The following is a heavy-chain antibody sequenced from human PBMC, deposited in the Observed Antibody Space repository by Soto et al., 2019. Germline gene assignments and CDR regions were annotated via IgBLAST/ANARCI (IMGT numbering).Heavy chain of an antibody. J-gene: IGHJ6*02. Sequence: GGSLRLSCAASGFSFRDYAMNWVRQAPGKGLDWVSVISGSGGTTHYGDSVKGRFTIFRDNSKNTLYLQMNSLRAEDTAVYYCARDSHGDYGMDVWGQGTTVTVSS. V-gene: IGHV3-23*01. CDR3: ARDSHGDYGMDV. CDR1: GFSFRDYA. CDR2: ISGSGGTT.